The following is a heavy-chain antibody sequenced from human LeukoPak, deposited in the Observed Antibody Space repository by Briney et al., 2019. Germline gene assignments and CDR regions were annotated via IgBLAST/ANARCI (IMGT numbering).Heavy chain of an antibody. CDR1: GFTFSSYG. V-gene: IGHV3-33*01. CDR2: IWYDGSNK. CDR3: ARAYDGDYYYYGMDV. D-gene: IGHD4-17*01. Sequence: GGSLRLSCAASGFTFSSYGMHWVRQAPGKGLEWVAVIWYDGSNKYYADSVKGRFTISRDNSKNTLYLQMNSLRAEDTAVYYCARAYDGDYYYYGMDVWGQGTTVTVSS. J-gene: IGHJ6*02.